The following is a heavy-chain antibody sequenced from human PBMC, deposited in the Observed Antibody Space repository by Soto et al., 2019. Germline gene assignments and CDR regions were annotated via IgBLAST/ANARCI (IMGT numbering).Heavy chain of an antibody. CDR2: INHSVST. CDR3: ARDHYYYYLDV. Sequence: SDTLALTCAVYGGSCSGYCCSWIRQPPGKGLEWIGEINHSVSTNYNPSLKSRVTISVDTSKNQFSLKLSSVTAAATAVYYCARDHYYYYLDVWGKGTTVTVSS. J-gene: IGHJ6*03. V-gene: IGHV4-34*01. D-gene: IGHD3-10*01. CDR1: GGSCSGYC.